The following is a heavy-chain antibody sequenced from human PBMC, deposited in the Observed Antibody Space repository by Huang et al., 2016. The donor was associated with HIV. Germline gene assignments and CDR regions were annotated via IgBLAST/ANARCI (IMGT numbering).Heavy chain of an antibody. D-gene: IGHD3-22*01. Sequence: QLQLQESGPGLVKPSDTLSLNCTISGGSIKSRNYYWGWVRQAPGKGLEWIGDIYYSGSPYYNPSPRSRVSLSVDTSKNQVTLKVNAVIAADTAVYYCARRQGSGYYFYFDYWGRGIPVTVSA. CDR1: GGSIKSRNYY. CDR2: IYYSGSP. CDR3: ARRQGSGYYFYFDY. J-gene: IGHJ4*02. V-gene: IGHV4-39*01.